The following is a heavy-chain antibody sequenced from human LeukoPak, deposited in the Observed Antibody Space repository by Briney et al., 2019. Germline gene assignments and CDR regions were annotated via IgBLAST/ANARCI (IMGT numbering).Heavy chain of an antibody. D-gene: IGHD4-11*01. CDR3: ATGGNDYHNYKYPY. J-gene: IGHJ4*02. Sequence: GGSLRLSCSCSGFTFGDYDMSWVRQAPGKGLEWLGFIRSKVYGGTPEYAASVKGRFTFSRDDSRSIAYLQMNSLKTEDTAVYYRATGGNDYHNYKYPYWGQGTLVTVSS. CDR2: IRSKVYGGTP. CDR1: GFTFGDYD. V-gene: IGHV3-49*04.